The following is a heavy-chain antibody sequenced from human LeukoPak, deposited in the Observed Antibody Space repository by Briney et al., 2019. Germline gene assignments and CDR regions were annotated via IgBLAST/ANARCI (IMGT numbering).Heavy chain of an antibody. CDR2: IYYSGGT. D-gene: IGHD6-19*01. J-gene: IGHJ4*02. CDR1: GGSINNYY. V-gene: IGHV4-59*01. CDR3: ARGSTNSGWSRFDF. Sequence: SETLSLTCTVSGGSINNYYWNWIRQPPGKGLEWIGYIYYSGGTNYNPSLKSRVTISVDTFKNQFSLKLSSVTAADTAVYYCARGSTNSGWSRFDFWGQGTLVTVSS.